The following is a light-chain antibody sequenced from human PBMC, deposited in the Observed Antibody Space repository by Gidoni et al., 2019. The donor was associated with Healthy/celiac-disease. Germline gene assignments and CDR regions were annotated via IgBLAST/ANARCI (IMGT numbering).Light chain of an antibody. CDR3: NSRDSSGNHVV. CDR2: GKN. CDR1: SLRSYY. V-gene: IGLV3-19*01. Sequence: SSELTQDPAVSVASGQTVRITCPGDSLRSYYASWYQQKPGQAPVLVIYGKNNRPSGIPDRFSGSSSGNTASLTITGAQAEDEADYYCNSRDSSGNHVVFGGGTKLTVL. J-gene: IGLJ2*01.